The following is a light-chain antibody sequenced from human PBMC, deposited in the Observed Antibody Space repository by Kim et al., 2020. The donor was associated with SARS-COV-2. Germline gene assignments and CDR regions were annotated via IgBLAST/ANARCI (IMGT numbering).Light chain of an antibody. Sequence: SGSPGERAALSCRASQSVSSNLAWYQQKPGQAPMLLIYGAFTRATGIPARFSGSGSGTEFTLTINSLQSEDFAVYYCQQYKNWPYTFGQGTKLEIK. J-gene: IGKJ2*01. V-gene: IGKV3-15*01. CDR2: GAF. CDR1: QSVSSN. CDR3: QQYKNWPYT.